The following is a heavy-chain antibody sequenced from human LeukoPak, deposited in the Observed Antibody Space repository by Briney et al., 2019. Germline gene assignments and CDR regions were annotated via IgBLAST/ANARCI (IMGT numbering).Heavy chain of an antibody. Sequence: SVKVSCKASGGTFSSYAISWVRQAPGQGLEWMGGIIPIFGTANYAQKFQGRVTITADESTSTAYMELSSLRSEDTAVYYCARGAPAASPIDYWGQGTLVTVSS. CDR1: GGTFSSYA. CDR3: ARGAPAASPIDY. CDR2: IIPIFGTA. V-gene: IGHV1-69*13. D-gene: IGHD2-2*01. J-gene: IGHJ4*02.